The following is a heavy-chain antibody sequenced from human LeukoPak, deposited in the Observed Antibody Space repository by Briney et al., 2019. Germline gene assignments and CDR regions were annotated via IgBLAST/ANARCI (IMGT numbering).Heavy chain of an antibody. Sequence: PGGSLRLSCAASGFTVSSNYMSWVRQAPGKGLEWVSTISNSGRNTFYTDSVKGRFTISRDNSKNTLYLQMNSLRAGDTAVYSCARARGYCAADCSRYAFDYWGQGTLVTVSS. D-gene: IGHD2-21*02. J-gene: IGHJ4*02. CDR3: ARARGYCAADCSRYAFDY. CDR2: ISNSGRNT. V-gene: IGHV3-53*01. CDR1: GFTVSSNY.